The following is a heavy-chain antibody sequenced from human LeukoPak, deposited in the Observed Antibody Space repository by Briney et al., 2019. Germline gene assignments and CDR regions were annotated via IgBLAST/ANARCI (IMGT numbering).Heavy chain of an antibody. V-gene: IGHV4-61*02. CDR3: ARRDYDFWSGYFRSNWFDP. Sequence: PSETLSLTCTVSGGSISSGSYYWSWIRQPAGKGLEWIGRIYTSGSTNYNPSLKSRVTISVDTSKNQFSLKLSSVTAADTAVYYCARRDYDFWSGYFRSNWFDPWGQGTLVTVSS. CDR2: IYTSGST. J-gene: IGHJ5*02. CDR1: GGSISSGSYY. D-gene: IGHD3-3*01.